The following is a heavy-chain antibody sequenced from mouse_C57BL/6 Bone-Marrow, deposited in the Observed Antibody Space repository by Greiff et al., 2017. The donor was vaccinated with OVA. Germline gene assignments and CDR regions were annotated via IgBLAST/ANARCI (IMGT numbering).Heavy chain of an antibody. CDR2: IYPGDGDT. Sequence: QVQLKESGPELVKPGASVKISCKASGYAFSSSWMNWVKQRPGQGLEWIGRIYPGDGDTNYNGKFKGKATLTADKSSSTAYMQLSSLTSEDSAVYFCAREGVVPRARDYWGQGTSVTVSS. CDR3: AREGVVPRARDY. J-gene: IGHJ4*01. D-gene: IGHD1-1*02. CDR1: GYAFSSSW. V-gene: IGHV1-82*01.